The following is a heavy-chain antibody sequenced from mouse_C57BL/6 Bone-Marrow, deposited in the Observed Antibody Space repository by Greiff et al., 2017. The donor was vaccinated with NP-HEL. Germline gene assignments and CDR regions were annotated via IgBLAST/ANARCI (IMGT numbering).Heavy chain of an antibody. J-gene: IGHJ2*01. CDR2: INYDGSST. CDR1: GFTFSDYY. CDR3: ARELDSSGLYFDY. V-gene: IGHV5-16*01. Sequence: EVQLVESEGGLVQPGSSMKLSCTASGFTFSDYYMAWVRQVPEKGLEWVANINYDGSSTYYLDSLKSRFIISRDNAKNILYLQMSSLKSEDTATYYCARELDSSGLYFDYWGQGTTLTVSS. D-gene: IGHD3-2*02.